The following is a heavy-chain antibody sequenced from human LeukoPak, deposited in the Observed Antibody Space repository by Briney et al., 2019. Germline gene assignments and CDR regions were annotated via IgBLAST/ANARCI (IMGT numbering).Heavy chain of an antibody. V-gene: IGHV1-18*01. Sequence: ASVKVSCKASGGTFSSYGISWVRQAPGQGLEWMGWISAYNGNTNYAQKLRGRVTMTTDTSTSTAYMELRSLRSDDTAVYYCARVRAQGGSYFTELGYWGQGTLVTVSS. CDR2: ISAYNGNT. CDR1: GGTFSSYG. CDR3: ARVRAQGGSYFTELGY. D-gene: IGHD1-26*01. J-gene: IGHJ4*02.